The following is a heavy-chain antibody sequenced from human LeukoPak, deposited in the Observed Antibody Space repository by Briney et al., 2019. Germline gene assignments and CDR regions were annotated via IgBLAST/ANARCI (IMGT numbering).Heavy chain of an antibody. Sequence: SETLSLTCTVSRGSINNQYWSWIRQPAGKGLEWIGRMYTNGESDYNPSLKSRVAMSVDTSKSQFSLKLNSMTAADTALYYCARDYYGGAVDSWGQGILVIVSS. CDR1: RGSINNQY. CDR2: MYTNGES. V-gene: IGHV4-4*07. J-gene: IGHJ4*02. CDR3: ARDYYGGAVDS. D-gene: IGHD3-16*01.